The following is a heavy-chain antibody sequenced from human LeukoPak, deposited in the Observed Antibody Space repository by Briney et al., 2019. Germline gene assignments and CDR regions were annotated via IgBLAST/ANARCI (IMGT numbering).Heavy chain of an antibody. J-gene: IGHJ3*02. V-gene: IGHV4-31*03. CDR1: GGSISSGGYY. CDR3: ASTYYYDSSGYYTAFDI. D-gene: IGHD3-22*01. CDR2: VYYSGST. Sequence: SETLSLTCTVSGGSISSGGYYRSWIRQHPGKGLEWIGYVYYSGSTYYNPSLKSRVTISVDTSKNQFSLKLSSVTAADTAVYYCASTYYYDSSGYYTAFDIWGQGTMVTVSS.